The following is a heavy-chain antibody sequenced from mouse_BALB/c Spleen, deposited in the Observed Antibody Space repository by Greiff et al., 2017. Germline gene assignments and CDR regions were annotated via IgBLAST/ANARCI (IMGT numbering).Heavy chain of an antibody. J-gene: IGHJ2*01. CDR3: ARDPDGYYFDY. CDR2: SRNKANDYTT. CDR1: GFTFSDFY. Sequence: DVKLVESGGGLVQPGGSLRLSCATSGFTFSDFYMEWVRQPPGKRLEWIAASRNKANDYTTEYSASVKGRFIVSRDTSQSILYLQMNALRAEDTAIYYCARDPDGYYFDYWGQGTTLTVSS. D-gene: IGHD2-3*01. V-gene: IGHV7-1*02.